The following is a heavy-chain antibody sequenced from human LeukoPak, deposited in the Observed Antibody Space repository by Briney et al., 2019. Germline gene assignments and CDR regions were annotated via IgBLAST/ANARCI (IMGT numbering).Heavy chain of an antibody. V-gene: IGHV3-7*01. J-gene: IGHJ3*02. Sequence: GRSLRLSCAASGFTFSTSWMAWVRQAPGKELEWLGNINEDGTIKNYVDSVKGRFTTSRDNAKNSLFLQMLSLRADDTAVYYCARDSGYNAFDIWGLGTMVTVSS. CDR2: INEDGTIK. D-gene: IGHD5-18*01. CDR3: ARDSGYNAFDI. CDR1: GFTFSTSW.